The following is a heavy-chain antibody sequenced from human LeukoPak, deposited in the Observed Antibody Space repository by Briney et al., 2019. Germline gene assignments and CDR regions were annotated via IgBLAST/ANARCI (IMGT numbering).Heavy chain of an antibody. V-gene: IGHV3-23*01. D-gene: IGHD6-19*01. CDR3: AKRGPLAGYFDY. CDR2: ITCSGDTT. Sequence: GGSLRLSCAASGFTFSDYEINWVRQAPGKGLEWVSVITCSGDTTYYAGSVKGRFTISRDNSKNTLYLQMNSLRAEDTAVYYCAKRGPLAGYFDYWGQGTLVTVSS. CDR1: GFTFSDYE. J-gene: IGHJ4*02.